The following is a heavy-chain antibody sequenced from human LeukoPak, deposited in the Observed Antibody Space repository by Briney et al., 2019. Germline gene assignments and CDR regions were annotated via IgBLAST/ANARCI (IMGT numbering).Heavy chain of an antibody. D-gene: IGHD3/OR15-3a*01. CDR1: GVSISSSNSY. Sequence: SETLSLTCTVSGVSISSSNSYWGWIRQPPRKGLEWIGSIYYSGNTYYNASLKSQVSISIDTSKDQFSLRLTSVTAADAAVYYCARQTGSGLFILPGGQGTLVAVSS. J-gene: IGHJ4*02. CDR3: ARQTGSGLFILP. CDR2: IYYSGNT. V-gene: IGHV4-39*01.